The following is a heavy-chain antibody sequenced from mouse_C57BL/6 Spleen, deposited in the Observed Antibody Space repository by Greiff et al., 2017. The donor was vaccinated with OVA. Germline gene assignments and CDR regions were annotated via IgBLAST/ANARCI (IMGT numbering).Heavy chain of an antibody. CDR3: ALIYYYGSSYFDY. D-gene: IGHD1-1*01. Sequence: QVQLQQPGAELVKPGASVKLSCKASGYTFTSYWMQWVKQRPGQGLEWIGEIDPSDSYTNYNQKFKGKATLTVATSSSTAYMQLSSLTSEDSAVYYCALIYYYGSSYFDYWGQGTTLTVSS. V-gene: IGHV1-50*01. CDR1: GYTFTSYW. CDR2: IDPSDSYT. J-gene: IGHJ2*01.